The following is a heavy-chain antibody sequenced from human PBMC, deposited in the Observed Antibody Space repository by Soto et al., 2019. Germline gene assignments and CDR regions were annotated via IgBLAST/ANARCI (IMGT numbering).Heavy chain of an antibody. J-gene: IGHJ5*02. CDR1: GGSISSGGYY. CDR2: IYYSGIT. D-gene: IGHD3-22*01. Sequence: PSETLSLTCTVYGGSISSGGYYWSWIRQHPGKGLEWIGYIYYSGITNYNPSLKSRVTISGDTSKNQFSLRLSSVTAADTAVYYCARGHSSGYLGNWFDPWGQGTLVTVSS. CDR3: ARGHSSGYLGNWFDP. V-gene: IGHV4-31*03.